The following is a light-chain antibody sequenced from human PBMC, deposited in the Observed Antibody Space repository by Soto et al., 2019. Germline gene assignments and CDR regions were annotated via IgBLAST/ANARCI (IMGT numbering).Light chain of an antibody. CDR1: SSNIGSNT. CDR3: ASWDDSLNGAV. V-gene: IGLV1-44*01. Sequence: QAVVTQPPSVSGTPGQRVSISCSGSSSNIGSNTVTWYQQLPGTAPKLLIYSDNQRPSGVPDRFSGSKSGTSASLAISGLQSEDEADYYCASWDDSLNGAVFGGGTQLTVL. J-gene: IGLJ7*01. CDR2: SDN.